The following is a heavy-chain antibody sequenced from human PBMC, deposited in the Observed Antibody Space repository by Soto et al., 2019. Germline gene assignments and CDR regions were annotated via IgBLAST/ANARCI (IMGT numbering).Heavy chain of an antibody. CDR3: AKDRVVGATTYYYYMDV. Sequence: GGSLRLSCAASGFTFSSYAMSWVRQAPGKGLEWVSAISGSGGSTYYADSVKGRFTISRDKSKNTLYLQMNSLRAEDTAVYYCAKDRVVGATTYYYYMDVWGKGTTVTVSS. V-gene: IGHV3-23*01. CDR2: ISGSGGST. D-gene: IGHD1-26*01. J-gene: IGHJ6*03. CDR1: GFTFSSYA.